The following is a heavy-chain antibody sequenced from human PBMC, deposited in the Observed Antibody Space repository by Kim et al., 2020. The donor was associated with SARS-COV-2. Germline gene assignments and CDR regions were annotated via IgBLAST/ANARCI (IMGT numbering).Heavy chain of an antibody. Sequence: SETLSLTCTVSGGSISSSAYYWGWIRQPPGKGLEWIGSIYYSGSTYYNPSLKSRVTISVDTSKNQFSLKLSSVTATDTAVYYCARHDCYASGSYYNTHYFDYWGQGAPVTVSS. J-gene: IGHJ4*02. D-gene: IGHD3-10*01. CDR3: ARHDCYASGSYYNTHYFDY. CDR2: IYYSGST. CDR1: GGSISSSAYY. V-gene: IGHV4-39*01.